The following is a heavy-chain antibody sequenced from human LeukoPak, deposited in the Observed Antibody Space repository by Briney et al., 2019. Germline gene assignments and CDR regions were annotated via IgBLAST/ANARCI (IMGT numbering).Heavy chain of an antibody. V-gene: IGHV1-2*02. J-gene: IGHJ4*02. Sequence: GASVTVSFTSSGSTFTFYYMHWVRQAPGQGLEWMGWINPNSGGTNCAQQFEGRVTMTRDTAISTAYMDLSRLRYNDTTVYYCARSASSGWYFDYWGQGTLVTVSS. CDR1: GSTFTFYY. D-gene: IGHD6-19*01. CDR2: INPNSGGT. CDR3: ARSASSGWYFDY.